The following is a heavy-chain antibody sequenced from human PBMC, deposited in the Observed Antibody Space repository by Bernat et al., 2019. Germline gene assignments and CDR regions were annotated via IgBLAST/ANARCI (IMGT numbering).Heavy chain of an antibody. Sequence: EVQLVESGGGLVQPGGSLRLSCAASGFTFSGYWMGWFRQAPGKGLEWVANINEDGSEKYYVDSVKGRFTISRDNAKNSLYLQMNSLRAEDTAVYYCAREQWRIFDYWGQGTLVPVSS. V-gene: IGHV3-7*03. CDR2: INEDGSEK. CDR1: GFTFSGYW. D-gene: IGHD6-19*01. CDR3: AREQWRIFDY. J-gene: IGHJ4*02.